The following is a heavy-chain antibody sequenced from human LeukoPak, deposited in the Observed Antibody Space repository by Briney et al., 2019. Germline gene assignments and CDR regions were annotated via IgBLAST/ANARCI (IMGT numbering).Heavy chain of an antibody. CDR2: TLYDGSAR. Sequence: GGSLRLSCAVSGFTFSDYGMHWVRQAPGKGLEWVTKTLYDGSARYYAASVQGRFTISRDNSRNTLYLEMSSLRPEDTAVYYCVRPPVETGDYYGYWGQGTQVTVSS. CDR1: GFTFSDYG. V-gene: IGHV3-30*03. D-gene: IGHD2-8*02. J-gene: IGHJ4*02. CDR3: VRPPVETGDYYGY.